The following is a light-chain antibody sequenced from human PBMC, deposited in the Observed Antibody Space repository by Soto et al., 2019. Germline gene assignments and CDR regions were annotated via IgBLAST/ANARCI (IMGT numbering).Light chain of an antibody. J-gene: IGKJ4*01. Sequence: EVVMTQSPATLSVSPGERATLSCRASQTVSRNLAWYQQRPGQAPRLLIYDISNRATGVPARFSGSGSGTEFTLTISSLQSEDFAVYYCQQYNNWPPLTFGGGTKVDIK. CDR3: QQYNNWPPLT. V-gene: IGKV3-15*01. CDR1: QTVSRN. CDR2: DIS.